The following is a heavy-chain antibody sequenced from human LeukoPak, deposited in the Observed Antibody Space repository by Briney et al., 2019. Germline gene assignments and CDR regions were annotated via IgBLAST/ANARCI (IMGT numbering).Heavy chain of an antibody. J-gene: IGHJ4*02. CDR2: ISSNGGST. CDR1: GFTFSSYA. V-gene: IGHV3-64D*06. D-gene: IGHD6-13*01. CDR3: VKGAKGHSAHAGYSSSWRGFNY. Sequence: GGSLRLSCSASGFTFSSYAMHWVRQAPGKGLEYVSAISSNGGSTYYADSVKGRFTISRDNSKNTLYLQMSSLRAEDTAVYYCVKGAKGHSAHAGYSSSWRGFNYWGQGTLVTVSS.